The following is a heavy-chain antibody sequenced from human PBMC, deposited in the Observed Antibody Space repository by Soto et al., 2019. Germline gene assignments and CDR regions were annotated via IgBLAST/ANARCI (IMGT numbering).Heavy chain of an antibody. J-gene: IGHJ6*02. Sequence: GPSVKVSCKASGGTLSSYAISWVRQAPGQGLEWMGGIIPIFGTANYAQKFQGRVTITADKSTSTAYMELSSLRTEDTAVYYCGRGYCTSPSCHRAHYGLDVWGQGTTVTVSS. D-gene: IGHD2-2*01. CDR1: GGTLSSYA. CDR3: GRGYCTSPSCHRAHYGLDV. V-gene: IGHV1-69*06. CDR2: IIPIFGTA.